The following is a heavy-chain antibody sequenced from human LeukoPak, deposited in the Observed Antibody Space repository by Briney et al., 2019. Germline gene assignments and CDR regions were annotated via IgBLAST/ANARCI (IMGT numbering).Heavy chain of an antibody. CDR3: AKERDAKGYFDY. J-gene: IGHJ4*02. CDR2: ISGSGKT. Sequence: GGSLRLSCAAPGFSFSTYAMSWVRQAPGQGLEWVSAISGSGKTYYPDSVKGRFTISRDNSKNTLFLQMNGLRAEDTAVYYCAKERDAKGYFDYWGQETLVTVSS. V-gene: IGHV3-23*01. CDR1: GFSFSTYA.